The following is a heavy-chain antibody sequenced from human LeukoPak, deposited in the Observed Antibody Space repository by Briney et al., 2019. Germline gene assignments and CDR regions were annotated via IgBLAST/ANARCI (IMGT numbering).Heavy chain of an antibody. V-gene: IGHV3-7*01. J-gene: IGHJ4*02. CDR1: GFTFTNYW. CDR3: ARHTLWRFDY. CDR2: INQDGGTE. D-gene: IGHD1-1*01. Sequence: GGSRRLSCAAYGFTFTNYWLTWVRQAPGKGLEWVANINQDGGTEYYVDSMKGRFTISRDNAKNLVYLQINSLRAEDTAAYFCARHTLWRFDYWGQGALVTVSS.